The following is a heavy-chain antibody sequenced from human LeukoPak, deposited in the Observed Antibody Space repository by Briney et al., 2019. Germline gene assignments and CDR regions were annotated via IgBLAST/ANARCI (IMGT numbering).Heavy chain of an antibody. D-gene: IGHD3-22*01. V-gene: IGHV3-7*02. CDR3: ARGGPSSGNDAFDI. CDR1: GFAFSSYW. J-gene: IGHJ3*02. CDR2: MNQAGNEK. Sequence: GGSLRLSRAASGFAFSSYWMSWIRQAPGKGLEWVANMNQAGNEKYYVDSVEGRFTISRDNAKSSLYLQMNSLRAEDTAVYYCARGGPSSGNDAFDIWGQGTMVTVSS.